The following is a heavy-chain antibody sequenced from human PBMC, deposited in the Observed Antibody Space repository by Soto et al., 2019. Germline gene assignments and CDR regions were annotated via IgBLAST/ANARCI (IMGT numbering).Heavy chain of an antibody. V-gene: IGHV3-23*01. D-gene: IGHD1-26*01. CDR1: GFPFSDSA. CDR3: AKYSEAYSVYNGLHL. Sequence: EVRLLESGGALVPPGGSLRLSCVASGFPFSDSAMNWVRQAPGKGLEWVSIIAATSDAEYYAESVKGRFTSSRDNSKNTLYLQMNPLRAEDTATYYGAKYSEAYSVYNGLHLCGQGTTVIVSS. CDR2: IAATSDAE. J-gene: IGHJ6*02.